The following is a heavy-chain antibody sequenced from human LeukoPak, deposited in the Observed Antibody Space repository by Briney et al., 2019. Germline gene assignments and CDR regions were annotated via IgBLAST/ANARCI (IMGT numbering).Heavy chain of an antibody. CDR1: GGTFSTYG. D-gene: IGHD5-18*01. J-gene: IGHJ4*02. CDR2: IIPFFGTA. V-gene: IGHV1-69*13. Sequence: ASVKVSCKASGGTFSTYGISWVRPAPGQGLEWMGGIIPFFGTANYAQKFQGRVTITADESTSTAYMELSSLRSEDTAVYYCATGLSGYNHGGYFDYWGQGTLVTVSS. CDR3: ATGLSGYNHGGYFDY.